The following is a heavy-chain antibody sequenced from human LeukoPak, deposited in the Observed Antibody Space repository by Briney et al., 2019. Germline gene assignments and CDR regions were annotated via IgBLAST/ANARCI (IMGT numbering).Heavy chain of an antibody. CDR2: ISSSSYI. Sequence: PGGSLRLSCAASGFTFSSYSMNWVRQAPGKGLEWVSSISSSSYIYYADSVKGRFTISRDNAKNSLYLQMNSLGAEDTAVYYCARVWDVVVVVAATPDYWGQGTLVTVSS. D-gene: IGHD2-15*01. CDR3: ARVWDVVVVVAATPDY. J-gene: IGHJ4*02. V-gene: IGHV3-21*01. CDR1: GFTFSSYS.